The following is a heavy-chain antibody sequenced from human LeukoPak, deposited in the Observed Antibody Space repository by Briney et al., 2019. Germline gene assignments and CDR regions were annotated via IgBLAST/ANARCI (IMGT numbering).Heavy chain of an antibody. J-gene: IGHJ4*02. Sequence: GGSLRLSCAASGFTFSSYAMSWVRQAPGKGLEWVSAISVSGGSTYYADSVKGRFTISRDNSKNTLYLQMNSLRSDDTAVYYCARAVAPLLRYFDWSLSTSYFDYWGQGTLVTVSS. CDR3: ARAVAPLLRYFDWSLSTSYFDY. CDR2: ISVSGGST. D-gene: IGHD3-9*01. V-gene: IGHV3-23*01. CDR1: GFTFSSYA.